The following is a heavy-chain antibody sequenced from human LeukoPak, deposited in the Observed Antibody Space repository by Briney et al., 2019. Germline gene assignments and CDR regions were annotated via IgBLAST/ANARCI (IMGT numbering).Heavy chain of an antibody. CDR3: ARGGGEYFDY. V-gene: IGHV4-59*12. D-gene: IGHD3-16*01. J-gene: IGHJ4*02. CDR1: GGSISTYY. CDR2: IYYSGST. Sequence: PSETLSLTCTVSGGSISTYYWSWIRQPPGKGLEWIGYIYYSGSTNYNPSLKSRVTTSVDTSKNQFSLKLSSVTAADTAVYYCARGGGEYFDYWGQGTLVTVSS.